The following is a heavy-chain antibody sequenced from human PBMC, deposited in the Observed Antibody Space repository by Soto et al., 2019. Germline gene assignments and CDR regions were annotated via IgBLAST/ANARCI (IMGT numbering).Heavy chain of an antibody. V-gene: IGHV3-11*06. CDR3: ARGGVRGTTSRGQVYN. D-gene: IGHD1-7*01. J-gene: IGHJ4*02. CDR2: ISSSSDYT. CDR1: GVTFSDYY. Sequence: QVQVVESGGGLVKPGGSLRLSCAASGVTFSDYYMNWIRQAPGKGLEWVSYISSSSDYTKYADSVKGRFTISRDNAKSSLYLQMNSLRAEDTAVYYCARGGVRGTTSRGQVYNCGQGTLVTVSS.